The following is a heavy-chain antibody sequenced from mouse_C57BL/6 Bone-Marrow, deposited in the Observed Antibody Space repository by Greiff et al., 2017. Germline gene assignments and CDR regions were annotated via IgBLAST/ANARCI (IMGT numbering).Heavy chain of an antibody. Sequence: VQLQQSGPELVKPGASVKISCKASGYSFTGYYMNWVKQSPDKSLEWIGEINPSTGGTTYNQKFKDKATLTVDKSYSTAYMQLKSLTSEDSAVYYCARDGGYSFAYWGQGTLVTVSA. D-gene: IGHD2-3*01. V-gene: IGHV1-42*01. CDR1: GYSFTGYY. J-gene: IGHJ3*01. CDR3: ARDGGYSFAY. CDR2: INPSTGGT.